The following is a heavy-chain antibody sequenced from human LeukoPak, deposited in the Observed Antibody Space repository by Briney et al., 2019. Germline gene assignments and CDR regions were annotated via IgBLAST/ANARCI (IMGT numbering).Heavy chain of an antibody. J-gene: IGHJ6*02. Sequence: GGSLRLSCAASGFTVSSNYMGWVSQAPGRGLEWDSVIYSGGSTYYADSVKGRFTISRDNSKNTLYLQMNSLRAEDTAVYYCARDGGDDYYYYGMDVWGQGTTVTVSS. CDR2: IYSGGST. V-gene: IGHV3-66*02. D-gene: IGHD2-21*02. CDR3: ARDGGDDYYYYGMDV. CDR1: GFTVSSNY.